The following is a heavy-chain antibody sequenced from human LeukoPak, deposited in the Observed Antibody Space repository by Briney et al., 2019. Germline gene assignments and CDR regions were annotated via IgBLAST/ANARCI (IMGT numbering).Heavy chain of an antibody. CDR2: INPNDGST. CDR1: GYTFTGYY. V-gene: IGHV1-46*01. Sequence: GASVKVSCKASGYTFTGYYMHWLRQAPGQGLEWMGIINPNDGSTIYAQKFQGRVTMTRDTSTSTVYMELSSLRSEDTALYYCAGGGPIGTFDYWGQGTLVTVSS. D-gene: IGHD1-1*01. J-gene: IGHJ4*02. CDR3: AGGGPIGTFDY.